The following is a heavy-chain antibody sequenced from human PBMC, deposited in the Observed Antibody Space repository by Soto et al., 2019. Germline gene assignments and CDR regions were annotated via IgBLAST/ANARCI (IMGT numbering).Heavy chain of an antibody. D-gene: IGHD3-9*01. CDR2: IYYSGST. CDR3: ARLDPSYDLLTGSQLYAFDI. V-gene: IGHV4-59*01. J-gene: IGHJ3*02. Sequence: QVHLQESGPGLVKPSETLSLTCTVSGDSISSSYWNWIRQAPGQGLEWVGYIYYSGSTNFSPSLKSLVTISIDTYKEQFSWKLSAVTAADTAVYYGARLDPSYDLLTGSQLYAFDIWGQGTMVTVSS. CDR1: GDSISSSY.